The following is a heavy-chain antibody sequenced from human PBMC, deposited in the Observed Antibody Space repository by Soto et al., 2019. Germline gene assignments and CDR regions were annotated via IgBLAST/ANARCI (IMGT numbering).Heavy chain of an antibody. CDR1: GGSISNFY. Sequence: NPSETLSLTCTVSGGSISNFYWIWIRQPPGKGLEWIGYISYSGNTNYNPSLKSRVSISVDTSKNQLSLNLTSVTAADTAVYYCARAPMVLSRSYFDSWGQGTPVTVSS. CDR2: ISYSGNT. V-gene: IGHV4-59*01. CDR3: ARAPMVLSRSYFDS. J-gene: IGHJ4*02. D-gene: IGHD2-8*01.